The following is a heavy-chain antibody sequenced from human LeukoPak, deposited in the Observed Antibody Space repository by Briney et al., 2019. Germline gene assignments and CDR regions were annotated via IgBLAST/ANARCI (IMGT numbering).Heavy chain of an antibody. Sequence: PGGSLRLSCAASGFTFSSYWMHWVRQAPGKGLVWVSRINSDGSSTSYADSVKGRFTISRDDAKNTLYLQMNSLRAEDTAVYYCARDPDTTYYFDYWGQGTLVTVSS. V-gene: IGHV3-74*01. J-gene: IGHJ4*02. CDR1: GFTFSSYW. D-gene: IGHD4-17*01. CDR2: INSDGSST. CDR3: ARDPDTTYYFDY.